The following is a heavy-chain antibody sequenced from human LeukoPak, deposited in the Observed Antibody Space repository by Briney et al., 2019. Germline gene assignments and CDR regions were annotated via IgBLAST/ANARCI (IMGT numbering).Heavy chain of an antibody. CDR2: ISGSGGST. Sequence: GGSLRLPCAASGFTFGSYAMSWVRQAPGKGLEWVSGISGSGGSTYYADSVKGRFTISRDNSKNTLYLQMNSLRAEDTAVYYCAKDRNFFEVRGVIDYWGQGTLVTVSS. CDR3: AKDRNFFEVRGVIDY. CDR1: GFTFGSYA. D-gene: IGHD3-10*01. V-gene: IGHV3-23*01. J-gene: IGHJ4*02.